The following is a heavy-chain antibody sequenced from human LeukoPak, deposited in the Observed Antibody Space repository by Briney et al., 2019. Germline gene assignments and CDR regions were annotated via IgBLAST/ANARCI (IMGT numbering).Heavy chain of an antibody. CDR1: GFRFISYA. V-gene: IGHV3-21*01. CDR3: ARDWPTPLHYYDSSGSTEEFDY. Sequence: NPGGSLRLSCAASGFRFISYAMTWVRQAPGKGLEWVSSISESGGSTYYADSVKGRFTISRDNAKNSLYLQMNSLRAEDTAVYYCARDWPTPLHYYDSSGSTEEFDYWGQGTLVTVSS. D-gene: IGHD3-22*01. J-gene: IGHJ4*02. CDR2: ISESGGST.